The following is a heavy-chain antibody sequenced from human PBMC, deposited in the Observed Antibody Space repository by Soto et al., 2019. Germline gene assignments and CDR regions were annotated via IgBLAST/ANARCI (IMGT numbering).Heavy chain of an antibody. V-gene: IGHV4-34*01. CDR3: ARRDSSTWSYYYFMDV. CDR1: GGSFSGYY. Sequence: SETLSLTCAVYGGSFSGYYWSWIRQPPGKGLEWIGEINHSGSTNYNPSLKSRVTISIDTSKSQFSLKLSSVTAADTAVYYCARRDSSTWSYYYFMDVWGKGTTVTAP. CDR2: INHSGST. D-gene: IGHD6-13*01. J-gene: IGHJ6*03.